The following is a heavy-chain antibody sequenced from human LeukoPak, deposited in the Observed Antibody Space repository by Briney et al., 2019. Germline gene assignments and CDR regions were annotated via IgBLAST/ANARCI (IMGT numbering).Heavy chain of an antibody. Sequence: SDTLSLTCAVSGYSISSSKYWAWIRQPPGKGLEWIGHIYYSGGIYYNPSLKSRVTMSVDTSKNQFSLKLSSVTAVDTAVYYCARKATTGPTKAAFDIWGQGTMVTVSS. CDR1: GYSISSSKY. V-gene: IGHV4-28*05. CDR2: IYYSGGI. J-gene: IGHJ3*02. D-gene: IGHD4-17*01. CDR3: ARKATTGPTKAAFDI.